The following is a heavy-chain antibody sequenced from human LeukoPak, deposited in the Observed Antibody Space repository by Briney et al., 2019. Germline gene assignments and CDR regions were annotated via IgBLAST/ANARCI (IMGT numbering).Heavy chain of an antibody. CDR2: IIPIFGTA. Sequence: SVKVSCKASGGTFSSYAISWVRQAPGQGLEWMGGIIPIFGTANYAQKFQGRVTITADESTSTAYMELSSLRSEDTAVYYCARMYYYDSSGYYYYYYGTDVWGQGTTVTVSS. CDR3: ARMYYYDSSGYYYYYYGTDV. V-gene: IGHV1-69*13. D-gene: IGHD3-22*01. CDR1: GGTFSSYA. J-gene: IGHJ6*02.